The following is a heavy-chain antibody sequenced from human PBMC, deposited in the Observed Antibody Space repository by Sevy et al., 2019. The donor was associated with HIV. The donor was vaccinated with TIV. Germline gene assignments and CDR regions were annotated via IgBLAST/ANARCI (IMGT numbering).Heavy chain of an antibody. CDR1: GFTFSSYS. D-gene: IGHD4-17*01. CDR2: ISSSSSTI. CDR3: ARGYGDDAYWYFDL. J-gene: IGHJ2*01. Sequence: GGSLRLSCAASGFTFSSYSMNWVRQAPGKGLEWVSYISSSSSTIYYADSVKGRFTISRDNAKNSLYLQMNSLRDEDTAVYYCARGYGDDAYWYFDLWGRGTLVTVSS. V-gene: IGHV3-48*02.